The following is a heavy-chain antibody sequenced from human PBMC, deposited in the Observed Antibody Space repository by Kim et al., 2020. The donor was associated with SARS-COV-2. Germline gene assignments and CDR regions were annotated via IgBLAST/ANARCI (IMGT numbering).Heavy chain of an antibody. J-gene: IGHJ6*02. V-gene: IGHV3-30*18. CDR1: GFTFSSYG. CDR2: ISYDGSNK. CDR3: AKDRRVVVAANHYYYYGMDV. D-gene: IGHD2-15*01. Sequence: GGSLRLSCAASGFTFSSYGMHWVRQAPGKGLEWVAVISYDGSNKYYADSVKGRFTISRDNSKNTLYLQMNSLRAEDTAVYYCAKDRRVVVAANHYYYYGMDVWGQGTTVTVSS.